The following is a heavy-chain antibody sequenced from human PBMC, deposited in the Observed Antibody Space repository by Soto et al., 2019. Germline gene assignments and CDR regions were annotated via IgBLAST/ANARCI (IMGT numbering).Heavy chain of an antibody. J-gene: IGHJ4*02. D-gene: IGHD3-22*01. Sequence: SETLSLTCTVSGGSISSGGYYWSWIRQHPGKGLEWIGYIYYSGSTYYNPSLKSRVTISVDTSKNQFSLKLSSVTAADTAVYYCARRPHDYYDSSGYYYANEYYFDYWGQGTLVTVSS. CDR2: IYYSGST. CDR3: ARRPHDYYDSSGYYYANEYYFDY. CDR1: GGSISSGGYY. V-gene: IGHV4-31*03.